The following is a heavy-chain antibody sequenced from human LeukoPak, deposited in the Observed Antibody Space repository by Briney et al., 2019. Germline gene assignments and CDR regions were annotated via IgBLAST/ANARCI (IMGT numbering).Heavy chain of an antibody. J-gene: IGHJ4*02. D-gene: IGHD2-15*01. CDR1: GFTLSTFW. Sequence: GGSLRLSCAASGFTLSTFWMSWVRQAPGKGLEWVANMNQDGTEKHYVDSVKGRFTISRDNAKNSLYLQMNSLRAEDTAVYYCAKGSRCSGGSCYSGYFDYWGQGTLVTVSS. CDR3: AKGSRCSGGSCYSGYFDY. CDR2: MNQDGTEK. V-gene: IGHV3-7*03.